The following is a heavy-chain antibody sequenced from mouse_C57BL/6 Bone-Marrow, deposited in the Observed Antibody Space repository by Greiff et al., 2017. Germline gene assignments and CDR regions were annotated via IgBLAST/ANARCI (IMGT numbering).Heavy chain of an antibody. V-gene: IGHV1-50*01. CDR3: ARRGYYGNYCWYFDV. Sequence: QVQLQQPGAELVKPGASVKLSCKASGYTFTSYWMQWVKQRPGQGLEWIGEIDPSDSYTNYNQKFKGKATLTVDTSSSTAYMQLSSLTSEDSAVYYCARRGYYGNYCWYFDVWGTGTTVTVSS. D-gene: IGHD2-1*01. CDR1: GYTFTSYW. J-gene: IGHJ1*03. CDR2: IDPSDSYT.